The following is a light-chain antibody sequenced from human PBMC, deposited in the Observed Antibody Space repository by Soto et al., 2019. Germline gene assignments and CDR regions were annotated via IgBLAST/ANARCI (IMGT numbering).Light chain of an antibody. V-gene: IGLV2-11*01. Sequence: QSALTQPRSVSGSPGQSVTISCTGTSSDVGGYNYVSWYQHHPGKAPKLLIYDVSKRPSGVPDRFSGSKSGNTASLTISGLQAEDEADYYCSSYAGTYGFVFGGGTQLTVL. CDR2: DVS. CDR1: SSDVGGYNY. CDR3: SSYAGTYGFV. J-gene: IGLJ7*01.